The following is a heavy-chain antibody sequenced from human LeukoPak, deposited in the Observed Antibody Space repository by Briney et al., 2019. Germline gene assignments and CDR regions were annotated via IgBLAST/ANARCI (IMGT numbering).Heavy chain of an antibody. V-gene: IGHV3-7*03. J-gene: IGHJ4*02. CDR2: IKQDGSEK. Sequence: GGSLRLSCAASGFTFSSYWLSWVRQAPGKGLECVANIKQDGSEKYYVDSVKGRFTISRDNAKNSLYLQMNSLRAEDTAVYYCAKDRSTTVSNTLGYFGYWGQGTLVTVSS. CDR1: GFTFSSYW. CDR3: AKDRSTTVSNTLGYFGY. D-gene: IGHD2/OR15-2a*01.